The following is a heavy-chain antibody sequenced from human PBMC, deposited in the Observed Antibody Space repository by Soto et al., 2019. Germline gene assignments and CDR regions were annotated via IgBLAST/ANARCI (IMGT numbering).Heavy chain of an antibody. CDR2: IIPIFGTA. Sequence: GASVKVSCKASGGTFSSYAISWVRQAPGQGLEWMGGIIPIFGTANYAQKFQGRVTITADESTSTAYMELSSLRSEDTAVYYCARSRLPPTYYYDSSGYLDYWGQGTLVTVSS. V-gene: IGHV1-69*13. J-gene: IGHJ4*02. CDR1: GGTFSSYA. CDR3: ARSRLPPTYYYDSSGYLDY. D-gene: IGHD3-22*01.